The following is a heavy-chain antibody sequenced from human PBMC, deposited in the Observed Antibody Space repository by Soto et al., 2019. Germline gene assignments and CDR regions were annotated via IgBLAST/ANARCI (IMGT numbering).Heavy chain of an antibody. CDR1: GGSFSGYY. CDR3: AKGRSYYYYYGVDV. Sequence: ETLSLTCAVYGGSFSGYYWSWVRQAPGKGLEWVSDIIDSGGSTYYADSVKGRFTISRDNSKSTLYLQMNSLRAEDTALYYCAKGRSYYYYYGVDVWGQGTTVTVSS. V-gene: IGHV3-23*01. J-gene: IGHJ6*02. CDR2: IIDSGGST.